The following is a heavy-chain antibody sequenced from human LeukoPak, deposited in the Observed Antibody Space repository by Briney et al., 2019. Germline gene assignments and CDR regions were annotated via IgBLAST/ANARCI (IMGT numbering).Heavy chain of an antibody. D-gene: IGHD3-3*01. Sequence: SQTLSLTCTVSGGSISSGGYYWSWIRQPPGKGLEWIGYIYHSGSTYYNPSLKSRVTISVDTSKNQFSLKLSSVTAADTAVYYCAREGGLRFFFNWFDPWGQGTLVTVSS. CDR1: GGSISSGGYY. CDR3: AREGGLRFFFNWFDP. J-gene: IGHJ5*02. CDR2: IYHSGST. V-gene: IGHV4-30-2*01.